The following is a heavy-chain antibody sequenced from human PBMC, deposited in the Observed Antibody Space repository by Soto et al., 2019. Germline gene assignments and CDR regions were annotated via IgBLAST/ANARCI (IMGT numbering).Heavy chain of an antibody. Sequence: VSVKVSCTASGYTLTSYSSIWVRQAPGQGLEWMGWINAGNGNTKYSQKFQGRVTITRDTSASTAYMELSSLRSEDTAVYYCARDLRFLEWLLYDYYYYGMDVWGQGTKVTVSS. D-gene: IGHD3-3*01. CDR3: ARDLRFLEWLLYDYYYYGMDV. V-gene: IGHV1-3*01. CDR1: GYTLTSYS. J-gene: IGHJ6*02. CDR2: INAGNGNT.